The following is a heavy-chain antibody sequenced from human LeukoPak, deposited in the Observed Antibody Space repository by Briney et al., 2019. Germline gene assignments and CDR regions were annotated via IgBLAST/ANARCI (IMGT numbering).Heavy chain of an antibody. CDR1: GFTFSSYA. D-gene: IGHD2-2*01. CDR2: TSGSGGST. V-gene: IGHV3-23*01. Sequence: GGSLRLSCAASGFTFSSYAMSWVRQAPGKGLEWVSTTSGSGGSTYYADSVKGRFTISRDNSKNTLYLQMNSLRAEDTAVYYCAGHIVVVPAAILYYGMDVWGQGTTVTVSS. J-gene: IGHJ6*02. CDR3: AGHIVVVPAAILYYGMDV.